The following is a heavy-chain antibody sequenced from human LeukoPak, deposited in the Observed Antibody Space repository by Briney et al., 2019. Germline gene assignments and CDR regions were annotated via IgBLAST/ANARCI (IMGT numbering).Heavy chain of an antibody. J-gene: IGHJ4*02. D-gene: IGHD5-18*01. Sequence: GASVKASCTVSGSSLSELSLYWVRQAPGKGLEWMGGFDVIDSETFYAQKFQGRVTMTEDSSRDTAYMELHSLTSDDTALYYCAAGRPYSLLDYWGQGTLVTVSS. CDR1: GSSLSELS. CDR3: AAGRPYSLLDY. V-gene: IGHV1-24*01. CDR2: FDVIDSET.